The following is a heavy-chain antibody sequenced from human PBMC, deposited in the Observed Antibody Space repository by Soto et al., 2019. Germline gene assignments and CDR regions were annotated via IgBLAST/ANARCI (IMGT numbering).Heavy chain of an antibody. Sequence: ASVKVSCKASGYTFTGYYMHWVRQAPGQGLEWMGWINPNSGGTNYAQKFQGRVTMTRDTSISTAYMELSRLRSDDTAVYYCARESEDLTSNFDYWGQGTLVTVSS. CDR3: ARESEDLTSNFDY. CDR1: GYTFTGYY. V-gene: IGHV1-2*02. CDR2: INPNSGGT. J-gene: IGHJ4*02.